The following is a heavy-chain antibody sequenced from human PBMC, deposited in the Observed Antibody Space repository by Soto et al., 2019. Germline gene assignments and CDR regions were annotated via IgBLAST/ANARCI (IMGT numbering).Heavy chain of an antibody. V-gene: IGHV2-5*02. CDR2: IYWDDDK. D-gene: IGHD6-6*01. CDR1: GFSLSTSGVG. Sequence: QITLKESGPTLVKPTQTLTLTCTFSGFSLSTSGVGVGWIRQPPGKALECLALIYWDDDKHYSPSLKTRLTXTTXPSQNQVVLTMTNLDPVDTATYYCVHTPSARLLDYCGQGTLVTVSS. CDR3: VHTPSARLLDY. J-gene: IGHJ4*02.